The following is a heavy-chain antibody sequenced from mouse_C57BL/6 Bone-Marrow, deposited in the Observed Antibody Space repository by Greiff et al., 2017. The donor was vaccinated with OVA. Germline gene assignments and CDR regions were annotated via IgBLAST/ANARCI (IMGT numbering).Heavy chain of an antibody. D-gene: IGHD2-4*01. J-gene: IGHJ3*01. CDR3: ARSGNYDWFAY. Sequence: QVQLQQSGAELARPGASVKMSCTASGYTFTSYTMHWVKQRPGQGLEWIGYINPSSGYTTYNQKFKDKATLTADKSSSTAYMQLSSLTSEDSAVYYWARSGNYDWFAYWGQGTLVTVAA. CDR1: GYTFTSYT. CDR2: INPSSGYT. V-gene: IGHV1-4*01.